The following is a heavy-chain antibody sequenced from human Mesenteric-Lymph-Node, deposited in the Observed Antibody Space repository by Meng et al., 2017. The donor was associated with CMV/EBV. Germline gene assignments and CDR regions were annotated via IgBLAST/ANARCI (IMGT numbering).Heavy chain of an antibody. Sequence: SVKVSCKASGGTFSSYAIGWVRQAPGQGLEWMGGIIPILGIANYAQKFQGRVTITADKSTSTAYMELSSLRSEDTAVYLCARTSSGMRFLEDWGQGTLVTVSS. CDR2: IIPILGIA. D-gene: IGHD3-3*01. CDR1: GGTFSSYA. J-gene: IGHJ4*02. V-gene: IGHV1-69*10. CDR3: ARTSSGMRFLED.